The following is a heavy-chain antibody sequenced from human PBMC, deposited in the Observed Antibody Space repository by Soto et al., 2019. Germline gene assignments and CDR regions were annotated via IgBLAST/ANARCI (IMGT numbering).Heavy chain of an antibody. Sequence: QITLKESGPALVKPTQTLTLTWTFSGFSLSTSGEAVGWIRQPPGEALEWLALIYWDDDNRYNPTLKTRLTITKDTSKNQVVLTLTNMDPVDTATYYCAHYVSASPAGWFDPWGQGILVTVSS. CDR1: GFSLSTSGEA. V-gene: IGHV2-5*02. CDR3: AHYVSASPAGWFDP. D-gene: IGHD3-10*01. J-gene: IGHJ5*02. CDR2: IYWDDDN.